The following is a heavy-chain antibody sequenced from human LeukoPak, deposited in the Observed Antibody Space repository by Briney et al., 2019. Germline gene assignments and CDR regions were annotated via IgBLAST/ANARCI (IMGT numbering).Heavy chain of an antibody. CDR3: AREDGSASYYNNWFDP. V-gene: IGHV3-33*01. CDR1: GFTFSFYG. D-gene: IGHD3-10*01. Sequence: GRSLRLPCAASGFTFSFYGMHWVRQAPGKGLEWVAVIWSDGSNKYYADSVKGRFTISRDNSKNTLYLQMNSLRAEDTAVYYCAREDGSASYYNNWFDPWGQGTLVTVSS. CDR2: IWSDGSNK. J-gene: IGHJ5*02.